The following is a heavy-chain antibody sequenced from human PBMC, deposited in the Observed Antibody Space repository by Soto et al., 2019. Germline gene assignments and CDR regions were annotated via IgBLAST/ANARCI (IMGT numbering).Heavy chain of an antibody. Sequence: ASVKVSFKASGGTFSSYAISWVRQAPGQGLEWMGGIIPIFGTANYAQKFQGRVTITADESTSTAYMELSSLRSEDTAVYYCVRDGTKTLRDWFDPWGQGISVTVSS. V-gene: IGHV1-69*13. CDR3: VRDGTKTLRDWFDP. CDR1: GGTFSSYA. J-gene: IGHJ5*02. D-gene: IGHD1-1*01. CDR2: IIPIFGTA.